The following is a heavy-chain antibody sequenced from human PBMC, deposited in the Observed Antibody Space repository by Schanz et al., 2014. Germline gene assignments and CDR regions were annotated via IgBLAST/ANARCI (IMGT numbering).Heavy chain of an antibody. Sequence: EVQLVESGGGLVQPGGSLRLSCAASGFNFRSYPMSWVRQAPGKGLEWVSVIYTSGSTYYADSVRGRFTFSRDNSKNTLYLQMNSLRAEDTAVYYCARRKHAFDIWGQGTMVTVSS. CDR1: GFNFRSYP. J-gene: IGHJ3*02. V-gene: IGHV3-66*01. CDR3: ARRKHAFDI. CDR2: IYTSGST.